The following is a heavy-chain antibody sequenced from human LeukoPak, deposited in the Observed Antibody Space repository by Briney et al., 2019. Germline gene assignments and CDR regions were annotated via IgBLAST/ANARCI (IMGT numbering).Heavy chain of an antibody. J-gene: IGHJ4*02. CDR1: GGTFSSYA. Sequence: ASVKVSCKASGGTFSSYAISWVRQAPGQGLEWMGWMNPNSGNTGYAQKFQGRVTMTRNTSISTAYMELSSLRSEDTAVYYCARGGYDGSGSPTDYWGQGTLVTVSS. D-gene: IGHD3-10*01. V-gene: IGHV1-8*02. CDR3: ARGGYDGSGSPTDY. CDR2: MNPNSGNT.